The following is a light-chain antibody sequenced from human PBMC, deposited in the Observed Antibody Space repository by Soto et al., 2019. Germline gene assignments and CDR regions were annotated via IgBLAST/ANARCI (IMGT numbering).Light chain of an antibody. V-gene: IGKV1-39*01. CDR2: AAS. CDR1: QSISNY. CDR3: QQSYGTPLT. J-gene: IGKJ4*01. Sequence: DMEMTQSPSSLSASVGDRVTITCRASQSISNYLNWYQHKPGKVPKLLIYAASSLQSGVPTRFSGSWSATDFTLTINSLQPEDFATYYCQQSYGTPLTFGGGTKIEIK.